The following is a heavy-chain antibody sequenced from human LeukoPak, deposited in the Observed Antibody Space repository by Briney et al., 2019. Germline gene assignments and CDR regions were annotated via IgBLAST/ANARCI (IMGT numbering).Heavy chain of an antibody. CDR3: ARGRSLGIYDY. J-gene: IGHJ4*02. CDR2: VYHSGGT. CDR1: SYSISSGYY. V-gene: IGHV4-38-2*01. Sequence: PSETLSLTCAVPSYSISSGYYWGWIRQPPGKGLEWIGTVYHSGGTYYNPSLKSRVTISPDTSKNQISLRLSSVTAADTAVYYCARGRSLGIYDYWGQGALLTVSS. D-gene: IGHD7-27*01.